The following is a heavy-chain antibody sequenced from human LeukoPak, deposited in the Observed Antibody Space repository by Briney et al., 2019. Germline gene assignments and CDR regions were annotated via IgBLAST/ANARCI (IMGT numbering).Heavy chain of an antibody. J-gene: IGHJ6*02. Sequence: GESLKISCKGSGYSFISYWIGWVRQMPGKGLEWMGIIYPGDSDTRYSPSFQGQVTISADKSISTAYLQWSSLKASDTAMYYCARHGCSSTSCPSYYYYGMDVWGQGTTVTVSS. D-gene: IGHD2-2*01. CDR2: IYPGDSDT. CDR3: ARHGCSSTSCPSYYYYGMDV. CDR1: GYSFISYW. V-gene: IGHV5-51*01.